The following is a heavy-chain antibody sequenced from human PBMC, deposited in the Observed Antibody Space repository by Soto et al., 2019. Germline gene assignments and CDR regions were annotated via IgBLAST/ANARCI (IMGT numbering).Heavy chain of an antibody. Sequence: PGGSLRLSCAASGFTFSSYGMHWVRQAPGKGLEWVAVISYDGSNKYYADSVKGRFTISRDNSKNTLYLQMNSLRAEDTAVYYCAKDRSSYYYDSSGPGAFDIWGQGTMVTVSS. CDR3: AKDRSSYYYDSSGPGAFDI. CDR2: ISYDGSNK. D-gene: IGHD3-22*01. V-gene: IGHV3-30*18. J-gene: IGHJ3*02. CDR1: GFTFSSYG.